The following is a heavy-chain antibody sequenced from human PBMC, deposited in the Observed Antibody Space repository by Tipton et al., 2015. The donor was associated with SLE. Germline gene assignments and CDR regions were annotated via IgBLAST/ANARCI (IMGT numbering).Heavy chain of an antibody. V-gene: IGHV3-53*04. D-gene: IGHD4-17*01. J-gene: IGHJ4*02. Sequence: GSLRLSCSVSGLRFREAYMSWIRQAPGKGLEWVSIIYSGGSTYYADSVKGRFTISRNNSKNTVYLQMNSLRAEDTAVYYCARGVTTQSFDYWGQGSLVAVSS. CDR2: IYSGGST. CDR3: ARGVTTQSFDY. CDR1: GLRFREAY.